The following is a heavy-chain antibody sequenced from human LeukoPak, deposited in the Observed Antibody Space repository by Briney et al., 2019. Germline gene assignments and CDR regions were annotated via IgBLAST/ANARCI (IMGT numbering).Heavy chain of an antibody. V-gene: IGHV5-51*01. J-gene: IGHJ4*02. CDR2: IYPGDSDT. CDR3: ARHNNWGFDY. Sequence: GESLKISCEGSGYYFTSYWIGWVRQMSGKGLEWMGIIYPGDSDTKYSPSFQGQVTISADKSISTAYLQWSTLKASDTAIYYCARHNNWGFDYWDRGTLLTVSS. D-gene: IGHD7-27*01. CDR1: GYYFTSYW.